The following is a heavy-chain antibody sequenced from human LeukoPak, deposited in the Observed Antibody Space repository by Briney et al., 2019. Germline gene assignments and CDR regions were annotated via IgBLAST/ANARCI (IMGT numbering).Heavy chain of an antibody. J-gene: IGHJ4*02. Sequence: SETLSLTCAVYGGSFSGYYWSWIRQPPGKGLEWIGEINHSGSTNYNPSLKSRVTISVDTSKNQFSLKLSSVTAADTAVYYCAREAQTYDYDYWGQGTLVTVSS. V-gene: IGHV4-34*01. CDR2: INHSGST. D-gene: IGHD2-8*01. CDR3: AREAQTYDYDY. CDR1: GGSFSGYY.